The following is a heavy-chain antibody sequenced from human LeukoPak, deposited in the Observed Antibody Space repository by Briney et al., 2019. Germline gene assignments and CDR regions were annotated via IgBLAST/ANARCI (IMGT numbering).Heavy chain of an antibody. J-gene: IGHJ4*02. V-gene: IGHV1-69*13. CDR1: GGTFSIYA. Sequence: ASVKVSCKASGGTFSIYAISWVRQAPGQGLEWMGGIIPIFGTANYAQKFQGRVTITADESTSTAYMELSSLRSEDTAVYYCARLIVVVPAAIPRQYYFDYWGQGTLVTVSS. D-gene: IGHD2-2*01. CDR3: ARLIVVVPAAIPRQYYFDY. CDR2: IIPIFGTA.